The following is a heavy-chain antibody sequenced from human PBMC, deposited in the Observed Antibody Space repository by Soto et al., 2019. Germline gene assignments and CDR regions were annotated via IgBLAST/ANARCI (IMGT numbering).Heavy chain of an antibody. D-gene: IGHD6-6*01. V-gene: IGHV3-23*01. CDR2: ISGSDDST. CDR3: VKRSSSSTFDY. Sequence: EVQLLESGGGLVQPGESLRLSCAASGFTFSSYAMSWVRQAPGKGLEWVSVISGSDDSTYYADSVKGRFTISRDNSKITLYLQMNSLRAEDTAVYYCVKRSSSSTFDYWGQGTLVTVAS. CDR1: GFTFSSYA. J-gene: IGHJ4*02.